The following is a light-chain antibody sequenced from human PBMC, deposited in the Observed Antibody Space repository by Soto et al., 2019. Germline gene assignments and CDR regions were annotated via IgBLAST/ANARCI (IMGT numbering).Light chain of an antibody. Sequence: ILLTQSPDTLSLSPGQSAALSCWASESINSNLAWYQKKPGQAPRLLLYGASTRATGIPARLSGSGSGTELTLTISSLQSEDFAVYYCQQYNNWPPITFGQGTRLEIK. CDR1: ESINSN. V-gene: IGKV3-15*01. J-gene: IGKJ5*01. CDR3: QQYNNWPPIT. CDR2: GAS.